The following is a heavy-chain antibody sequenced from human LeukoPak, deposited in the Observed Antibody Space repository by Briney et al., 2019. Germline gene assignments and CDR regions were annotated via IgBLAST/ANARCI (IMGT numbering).Heavy chain of an antibody. V-gene: IGHV3-9*02. CDR3: AKDIVSTSSNWFDP. J-gene: IGHJ5*02. CDR1: GFTSDDYA. D-gene: IGHD2-2*01. CDR2: ISWNSGSI. Sequence: GGSLRLSCAASGFTSDDYAMHWVRQAPGKGLEWVSGISWNSGSIGYADSVKGRFTISRDNAKNSLYLQMNSLRAEDTALYYCAKDIVSTSSNWFDPWGQGTLVTVSS.